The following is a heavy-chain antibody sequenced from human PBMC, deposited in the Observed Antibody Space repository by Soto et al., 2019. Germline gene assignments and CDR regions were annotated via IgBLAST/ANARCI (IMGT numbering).Heavy chain of an antibody. J-gene: IGHJ4*02. Sequence: QVQLVQSGAEVKKPGSSVKVSCKTSGSNFRTYAIIWVRQAPGQGLEWMGGIIPIFGMTNYAQKFQDRIAIPADESTTQAYMELSSLRSEDTAVYYCATAPQSYGDYTRVDYWGQGTLVTVSS. CDR1: GSNFRTYA. CDR3: ATAPQSYGDYTRVDY. CDR2: IIPIFGMT. D-gene: IGHD4-17*01. V-gene: IGHV1-69*12.